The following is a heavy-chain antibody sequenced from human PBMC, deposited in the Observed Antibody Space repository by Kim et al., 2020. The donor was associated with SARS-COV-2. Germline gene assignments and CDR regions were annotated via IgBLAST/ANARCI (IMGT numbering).Heavy chain of an antibody. CDR1: GFTFSSYE. CDR3: ARGARVQTGTTDFDY. V-gene: IGHV3-48*03. CDR2: ISSSGSTI. Sequence: GGSLRLSCAASGFTFSSYEMNWVRQAPGKGLEWVSYISSSGSTIYYADSVKGRFTISRDNAKNSLYLQMNSLRAEDTAVYYCARGARVQTGTTDFDYWGQGTLVTVSS. J-gene: IGHJ4*02. D-gene: IGHD1-7*01.